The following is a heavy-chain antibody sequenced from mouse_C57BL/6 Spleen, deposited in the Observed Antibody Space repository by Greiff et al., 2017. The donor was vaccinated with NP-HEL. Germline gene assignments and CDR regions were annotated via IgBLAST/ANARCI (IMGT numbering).Heavy chain of an antibody. D-gene: IGHD1-1*01. CDR1: GFTFSDFY. CDR3: ARDANYYYGSNWYFDV. CDR2: SRNKANDYTT. J-gene: IGHJ1*03. V-gene: IGHV7-1*01. Sequence: EVKLVESGGGLVQSGRSLRLSCATSGFTFSDFYMEWVRQAPGKGLEWIAASRNKANDYTTEYSASVKGRFIVSRDTSQSILYLQMNALRAEDTAIYYCARDANYYYGSNWYFDVWGTGTTVTVSS.